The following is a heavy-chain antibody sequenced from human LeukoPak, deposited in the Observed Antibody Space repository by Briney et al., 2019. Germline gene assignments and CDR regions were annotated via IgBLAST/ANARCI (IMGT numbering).Heavy chain of an antibody. CDR1: GGSISSYY. CDR2: IYSTGAT. V-gene: IGHV4-59*01. D-gene: IGHD5-18*01. Sequence: SETLSLTCTVSGGSISSYYWSWIRLPPGKGLEWIGYIYSTGATYYNPSLKSRVTISLDTSKNQFSLKLSSVTAADQAVYYCARAGYSYGTGYYFDYWGQGALVTVSS. J-gene: IGHJ4*02. CDR3: ARAGYSYGTGYYFDY.